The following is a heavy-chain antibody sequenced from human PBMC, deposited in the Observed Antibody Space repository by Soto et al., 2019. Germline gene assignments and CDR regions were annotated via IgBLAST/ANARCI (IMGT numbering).Heavy chain of an antibody. CDR3: ARGGGVGVAASAAFDM. D-gene: IGHD3-3*01. CDR1: GYPVTAYY. Sequence: QLHLVQSGAVVKTPGASVTVSCSASGYPVTAYYMHWVRQAPGRGLEWMGGINPATGAAKYTQTFQVRVNEPRDTSSSTVITEQTAVKSEDTAVFPRARGGGVGVAASAAFDMWGQATVVTVSS. J-gene: IGHJ3*02. CDR2: INPATGAA. V-gene: IGHV1-2*02.